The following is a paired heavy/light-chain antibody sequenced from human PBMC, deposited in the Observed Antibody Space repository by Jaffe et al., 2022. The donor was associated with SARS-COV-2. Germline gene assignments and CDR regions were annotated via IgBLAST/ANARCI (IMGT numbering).Heavy chain of an antibody. CDR3: ARARFFFDSSGPLFDY. J-gene: IGHJ4*02. CDR1: GFSLINHW. D-gene: IGHD3-22*01. Sequence: EVQLVESGGGLAQPGGSLRLSCAASGFSLINHWMHWVRQPPGKGLMWVARINFDGGSTTYADSVKGRFTISRDNGKNTLYLQMNSLRVDDTAVYYCARARFFFDSSGPLFDYWGQGALVTVSS. CDR2: INFDGGST. V-gene: IGHV3-74*01.
Light chain of an antibody. CDR3: QQFYSSRGLT. V-gene: IGKV4-1*01. Sequence: DIVMTQSPDSLAVSLGERATINCKSSQSVLYSSNNKDYLAWYQQKPGQPPKLLISWASTRESGVPDRFNGSGSGTDFTLTISSLQAEDVAVYYCQQFYSSRGLTFGGGTKVEI. CDR2: WAS. CDR1: QSVLYSSNNKDY. J-gene: IGKJ4*01.